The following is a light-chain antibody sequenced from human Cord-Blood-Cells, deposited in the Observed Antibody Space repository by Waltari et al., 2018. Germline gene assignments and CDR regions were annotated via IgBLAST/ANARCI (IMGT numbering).Light chain of an antibody. CDR2: DAS. CDR3: QQYNSYTLT. J-gene: IGKJ4*01. Sequence: DIQMTQSPSTLSASVGDRVTITCRASQSISSWLAWYQQKPGRAPKLLIYDASSLESGVPSRFSGSGSGTEFTLTISSLQPDDFATYYCQQYNSYTLTFGGGTKVEIK. CDR1: QSISSW. V-gene: IGKV1-5*01.